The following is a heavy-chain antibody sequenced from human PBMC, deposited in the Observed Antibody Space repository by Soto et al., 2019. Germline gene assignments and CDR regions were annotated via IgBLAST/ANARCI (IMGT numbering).Heavy chain of an antibody. CDR3: AKDPTSWGAISCFGH. Sequence: VQLVESGGGLVQPGRSLRLSCAASGFTFDDYAMHWVRLVPGTGLEWVSSINWNGDTRGYADSVKGRFTISRDNAKNSLYLHMSSLRAEDTDWYYCAKDPTSWGAISCFGHWGQGTLVTVSS. J-gene: IGHJ4*02. CDR2: INWNGDTR. D-gene: IGHD1-26*01. CDR1: GFTFDDYA. V-gene: IGHV3-9*01.